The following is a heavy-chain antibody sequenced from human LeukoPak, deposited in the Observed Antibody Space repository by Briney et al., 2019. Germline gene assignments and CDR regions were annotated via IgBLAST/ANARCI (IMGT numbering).Heavy chain of an antibody. CDR2: ISWNSGSI. D-gene: IGHD3-22*01. J-gene: IGHJ4*02. CDR1: GFTFDDYA. CDR3: AKGLYDSSGYLYYFDY. Sequence: PGRSLRLSCAASGFTFDDYAMHWVRHAPGKGLEWVSGISWNSGSIIYADSVKGRFTISRDNAKNSLYLQMNSLRAEDTALYYCAKGLYDSSGYLYYFDYWGQGTLVTVSS. V-gene: IGHV3-9*01.